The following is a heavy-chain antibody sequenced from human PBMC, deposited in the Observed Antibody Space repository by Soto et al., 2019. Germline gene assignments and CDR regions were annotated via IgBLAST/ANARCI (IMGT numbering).Heavy chain of an antibody. D-gene: IGHD3-10*01. CDR1: GGSISSGGYY. CDR2: IDYSGST. J-gene: IGHJ6*02. Sequence: PSETLSLTCTVSGGSISSGGYYWSWIRQHPGKGLEWIGYIDYSGSTYYNPSLKNRVNKSVNKSKNKFTLKLKYVTAADTAVYYCARVGFGELLSPYYYYGMDVWGQGTTVT. CDR3: ARVGFGELLSPYYYYGMDV. V-gene: IGHV4-31*03.